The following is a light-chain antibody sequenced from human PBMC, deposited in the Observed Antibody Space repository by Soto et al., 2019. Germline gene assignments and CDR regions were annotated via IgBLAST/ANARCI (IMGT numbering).Light chain of an antibody. CDR1: SSNIGAGFD. CDR2: GNN. CDR3: QSYDSSLSASEV. Sequence: QSVLTQPPSMSGAPGQRVTISCTGSSSNIGAGFDVHWYQQVPGTAPKLLIYGNNNRPSGVPDRFSGSKSGTSASLAITGLQAEDEADYYCQSYDSSLSASEVFGTGTKVTVL. V-gene: IGLV1-40*01. J-gene: IGLJ1*01.